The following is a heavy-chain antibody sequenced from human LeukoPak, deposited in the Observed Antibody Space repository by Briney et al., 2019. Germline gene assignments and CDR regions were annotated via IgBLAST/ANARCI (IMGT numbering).Heavy chain of an antibody. CDR3: ARGRNTAMADY. J-gene: IGHJ4*02. V-gene: IGHV4-34*01. Sequence: SETLSLTCAVYGGSFSGYYWSWIRQPLGKGLEWIGEINHSGSTNYNPSLKSRVTISVDTSKNQFSLKLSSVTAADTAVYYCARGRNTAMADYWGQGTLVTVSS. CDR1: GGSFSGYY. D-gene: IGHD5-18*01. CDR2: INHSGST.